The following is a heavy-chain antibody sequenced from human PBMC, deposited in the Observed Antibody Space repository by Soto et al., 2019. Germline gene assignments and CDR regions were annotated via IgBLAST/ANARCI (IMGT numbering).Heavy chain of an antibody. CDR3: ARASFKYYYGSGRHAFDY. CDR1: SDSISRSHW. CDR2: IYYSGSV. V-gene: IGHV4-4*02. D-gene: IGHD3-10*01. Sequence: SETLSLTCAVFSDSISRSHWLTCVRQSPGKGLEWIGDIYYSGSVYYNPSLRSRISISIDTSNNQFSLKLSSETAADTAVYYCARASFKYYYGSGRHAFDYWGQGTLVTVSS. J-gene: IGHJ4*02.